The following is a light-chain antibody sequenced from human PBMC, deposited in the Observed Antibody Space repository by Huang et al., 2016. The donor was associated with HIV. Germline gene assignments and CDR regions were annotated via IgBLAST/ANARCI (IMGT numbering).Light chain of an antibody. J-gene: IGKJ2*01. CDR3: QQPGS. Sequence: EIVLTQSPATLSLSPGERATLSCRASQSVGGYLAWYQQKPGQAPRLLIYDTSTRATGIPARFSGRWSETDFTLTISSLEPEDVAVYYCQQPGSFGQGTKVDIK. CDR2: DTS. V-gene: IGKV3-11*01. CDR1: QSVGGY.